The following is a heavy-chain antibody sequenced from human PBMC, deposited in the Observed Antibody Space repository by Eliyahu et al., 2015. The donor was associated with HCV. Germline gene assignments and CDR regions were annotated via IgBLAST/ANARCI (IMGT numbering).Heavy chain of an antibody. D-gene: IGHD3-9*01. CDR2: IDFSGNT. CDR1: XXSXXSSRSX. CDR3: ARRPFSFGWFEV. Sequence: QQQLQESGPGLVKPSETLSLXCAVSXXSXXSSRSXWGWIRQXPGKGLEWIGIIDFSGNTYYNPSLRSRVTISLDTSRNQYFLNVNSVTAADTAVYYCARRPFSFGWFEVWGQGTTVTVSS. J-gene: IGHJ6*02. V-gene: IGHV4-39*01.